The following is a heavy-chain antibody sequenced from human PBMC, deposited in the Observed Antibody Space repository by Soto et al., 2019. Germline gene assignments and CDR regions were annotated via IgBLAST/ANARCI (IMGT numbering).Heavy chain of an antibody. CDR1: VFTFSSYG. V-gene: IGHV3-30*18. J-gene: IGHJ3*02. D-gene: IGHD3-3*01. Sequence: WWSLRLSCSASVFTFSSYGMHWFRQAPGKGLEWVAVISYDGSNKYYADSVKGRFTISRDNSKNTLYLQMNSLRAEDTAAYYCVKDPLVYRYDFWSGYSQPLDIWGQGTMVTVSS. CDR2: ISYDGSNK. CDR3: VKDPLVYRYDFWSGYSQPLDI.